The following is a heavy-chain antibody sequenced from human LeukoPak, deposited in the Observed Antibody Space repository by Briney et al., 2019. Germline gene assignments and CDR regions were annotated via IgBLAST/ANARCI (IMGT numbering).Heavy chain of an antibody. J-gene: IGHJ6*02. V-gene: IGHV3-23*01. Sequence: GGSLRLSCVVSGFTFSSYPMSWVRQAPGKGLEWVSVISESGDITHYADSMKGRFTISRDNTRNTLNLQMNNLRAEDTAIYYCARNQQLGGHSYYYYGMDVWGQGTTVTVSS. CDR2: ISESGDIT. CDR3: ARNQQLGGHSYYYYGMDV. D-gene: IGHD3-16*01. CDR1: GFTFSSYP.